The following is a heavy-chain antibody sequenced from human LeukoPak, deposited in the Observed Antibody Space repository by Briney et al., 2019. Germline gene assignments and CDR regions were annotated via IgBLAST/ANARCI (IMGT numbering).Heavy chain of an antibody. J-gene: IGHJ4*02. D-gene: IGHD3-22*01. CDR2: TNPNGAYT. CDR3: ARDRDSSGRYYFDY. Sequence: ASVKVSCKASGYIFINYYIHWVRQAPGQGLEWMGLTNPNGAYTTNAQKFQGRVTVTRDTSTSTVYMELSSLRSDDTAVYYCARDRDSSGRYYFDYWGQGSLVTVSS. CDR1: GYIFINYY. V-gene: IGHV1-46*01.